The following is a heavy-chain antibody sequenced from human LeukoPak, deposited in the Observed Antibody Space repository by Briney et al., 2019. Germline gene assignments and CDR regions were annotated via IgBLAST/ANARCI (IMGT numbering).Heavy chain of an antibody. CDR1: GFTFSSYG. J-gene: IGHJ5*02. CDR2: ISYDGSNK. V-gene: IGHV3-30*18. CDR3: AKGGTYYYDSSGYPFDP. Sequence: PGGSLRLSCAASGFTFSSYGMHWVRQAPGKGLKWVAVISYDGSNKYYADSVKGRFTISRDNSKNTLYLQMNSLRAEDTAVYYCAKGGTYYYDSSGYPFDPWGQGTLVTVSS. D-gene: IGHD3-22*01.